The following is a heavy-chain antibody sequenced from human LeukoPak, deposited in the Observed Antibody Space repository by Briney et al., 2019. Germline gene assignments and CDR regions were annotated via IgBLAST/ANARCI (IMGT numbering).Heavy chain of an antibody. V-gene: IGHV4-4*07. J-gene: IGHJ6*03. CDR3: ARDSRVAAAVSYYYYYYMDV. CDR2: IYTSGST. D-gene: IGHD6-13*01. Sequence: SETLSLTCTVSGGSISSYYWSWIRQPAGKGLEWIGRIYTSGSTNYNPSLKSRVTISVDTSKNQFSLKLSSVTAADTAVYYCARDSRVAAAVSYYYYYYMDVWGKGTTVTVSS. CDR1: GGSISSYY.